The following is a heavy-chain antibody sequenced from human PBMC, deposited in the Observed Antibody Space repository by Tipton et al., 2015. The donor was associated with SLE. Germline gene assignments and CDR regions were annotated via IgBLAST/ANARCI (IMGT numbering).Heavy chain of an antibody. CDR2: IYYSGST. J-gene: IGHJ3*02. D-gene: IGHD2-2*01. V-gene: IGHV4-39*07. CDR3: ARGVQLSPRAFDI. Sequence: TLSLTCSVSGGSISSRSYYWGWIRQPPGMGLEWIGSIYYSGSTFHNPSLKSRLTISVDTSKNQFSLKLSSVTAADTAVYYCARGVQLSPRAFDIWGQGTMVTVSS. CDR1: GGSISSRSYY.